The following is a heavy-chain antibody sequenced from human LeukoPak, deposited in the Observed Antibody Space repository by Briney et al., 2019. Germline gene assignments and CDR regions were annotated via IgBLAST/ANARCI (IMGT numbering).Heavy chain of an antibody. V-gene: IGHV3-21*01. Sequence: PGGSLRLSCAASGFTFSSYTMNWVRQAPGKGLQSVSSISSSSSYIYYADSLKGRYTIFRDNAKNSLYLQMNSLRAEDTAVYYCARDDILTGYPTPFDYWGQGTLVTVSS. D-gene: IGHD3-9*01. CDR2: ISSSSSYI. CDR3: ARDDILTGYPTPFDY. J-gene: IGHJ4*02. CDR1: GFTFSSYT.